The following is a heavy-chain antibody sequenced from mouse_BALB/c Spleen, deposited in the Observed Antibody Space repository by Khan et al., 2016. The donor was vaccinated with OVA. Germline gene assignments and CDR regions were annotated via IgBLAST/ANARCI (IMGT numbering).Heavy chain of an antibody. CDR3: ARDYWFAY. J-gene: IGHJ3*01. Sequence: EVELVESGGGLVKPGGSLILSCAASGFTFSNYGVSWVRQTPEKRLEWVASISSGDTTYYPDSVKGRFTISRDNARNILYLQMSSLRSEDTAMYYCARDYWFAYWGQGTLVTVSA. CDR2: ISSGDTT. CDR1: GFTFSNYG. V-gene: IGHV5-6-5*01.